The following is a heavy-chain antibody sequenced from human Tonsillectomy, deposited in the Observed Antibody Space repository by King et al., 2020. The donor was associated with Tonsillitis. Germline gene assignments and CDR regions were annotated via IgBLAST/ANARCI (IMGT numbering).Heavy chain of an antibody. CDR3: ATLTETYSSSWYRDYFDY. V-gene: IGHV1-8*01. CDR1: GYTFTSYD. CDR2: MNPNSGNT. J-gene: IGHJ4*02. Sequence: VQLVESGAEVKKPGASVKVSCKASGYTFTSYDINWVRQATGQGLEWMGWMNPNSGNTGYAQKFQGRATMTRNTSISTAYMELSSLRSEDTAVYYCATLTETYSSSWYRDYFDYWGQGTLVTVSS. D-gene: IGHD6-13*01.